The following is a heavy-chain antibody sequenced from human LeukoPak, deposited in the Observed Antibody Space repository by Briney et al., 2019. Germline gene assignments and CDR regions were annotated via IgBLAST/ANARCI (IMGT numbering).Heavy chain of an antibody. Sequence: SETLSLTCTVSGGSISNYYWSWIRQPPRKGLEWIGYIFYSGSTNYNPSLKSRVTISVDTSKNQFSLKVTSVTAADTAVYYCARGGSSGYDPFDYWGQGTLVIVSS. CDR1: GGSISNYY. CDR3: ARGGSSGYDPFDY. CDR2: IFYSGST. V-gene: IGHV4-59*01. J-gene: IGHJ4*02. D-gene: IGHD5-12*01.